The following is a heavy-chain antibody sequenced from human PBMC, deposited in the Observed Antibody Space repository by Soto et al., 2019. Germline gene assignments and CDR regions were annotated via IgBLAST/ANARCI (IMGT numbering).Heavy chain of an antibody. V-gene: IGHV1-69*13. CDR2: IIPIFGTA. D-gene: IGHD4-4*01. J-gene: IGHJ5*02. CDR1: GGTSSSYA. CDR3: ARVARDYSNYDWFDP. Sequence: SVKVSCKASGGTSSSYAISWVRQAPGQGLEWMGGIIPIFGTANYAQKFQGRVTITADESTSTAYMELSSLRSEDTAVYYCARVARDYSNYDWFDPWGQGTLVTVSS.